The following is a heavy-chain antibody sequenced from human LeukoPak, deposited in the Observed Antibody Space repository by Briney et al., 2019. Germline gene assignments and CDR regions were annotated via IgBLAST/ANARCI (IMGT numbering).Heavy chain of an antibody. CDR3: AKDGGSGILY. Sequence: GGSLRLSCAASGFTFSSNAMNWVRRAPGKGLEWISYISASGNPMFYADSVKGRFTISRDNAKNSLYLQMNSLRAEDTAIYYCAKDGGSGILYWGQGTLVTVSS. D-gene: IGHD3-10*01. CDR1: GFTFSSNA. J-gene: IGHJ4*02. CDR2: ISASGNPM. V-gene: IGHV3-48*03.